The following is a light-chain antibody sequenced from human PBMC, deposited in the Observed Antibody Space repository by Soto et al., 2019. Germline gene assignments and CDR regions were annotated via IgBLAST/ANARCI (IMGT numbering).Light chain of an antibody. CDR3: QHPWT. CDR2: GAS. J-gene: IGKJ1*01. CDR1: QSISSKY. V-gene: IGKV3-20*01. Sequence: EIVLTQSPGTLSLSPGERATLSCRASQSISSKYLAWYQQKPGQAPRLLMYGASSRATGVPDRFSGSGSEKGFTLTISRLEPEDFAVYYCQHPWTFGQGTKVEI.